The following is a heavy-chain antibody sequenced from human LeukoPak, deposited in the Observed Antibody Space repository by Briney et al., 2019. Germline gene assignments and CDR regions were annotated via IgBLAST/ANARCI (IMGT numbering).Heavy chain of an antibody. Sequence: GGSLRLSCTASGFTFGDYAVSWVRQAPGKGLEWVGFIRSKAYGGSTEYAASVKGRITISRDDSKRIAYLQMNSLRAEDTAVYYCAELGITMIGGVWGKGTTVTISS. D-gene: IGHD3-10*02. V-gene: IGHV3-49*04. CDR1: GFTFGDYA. CDR2: IRSKAYGGST. CDR3: AELGITMIGGV. J-gene: IGHJ6*04.